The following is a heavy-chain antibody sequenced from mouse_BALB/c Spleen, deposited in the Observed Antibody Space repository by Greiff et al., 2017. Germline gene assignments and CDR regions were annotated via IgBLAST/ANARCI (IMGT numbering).Heavy chain of an antibody. J-gene: IGHJ4*01. V-gene: IGHV1S22*01. CDR3: TRTLGNYYAMDY. Sequence: LKQPGSELVRPGASVKLSCKASGYTFTSYWMHWVKQRPGQGLEWIGNIYPGSGSTNYDEKFKSKATLTVDTSSSTAYMQLSSLTSEDSAVYYCTRTLGNYYAMDYWGQGTSVTVSS. D-gene: IGHD2-14*01. CDR1: GYTFTSYW. CDR2: IYPGSGST.